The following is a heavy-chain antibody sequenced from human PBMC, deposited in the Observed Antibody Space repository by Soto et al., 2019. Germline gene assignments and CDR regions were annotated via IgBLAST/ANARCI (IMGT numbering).Heavy chain of an antibody. J-gene: IGHJ6*02. Sequence: GGSLRLSCAASGFTFSSYAMSWVRQAPGKGLEWVSAISGSGGSTYYADSVKGRFTISRDNSKNTLYLQMNSLRAEDTAVYYCAADYPTYYYDSFYGMDVWGQGTTVTVSS. CDR2: ISGSGGST. D-gene: IGHD3-10*01. CDR3: AADYPTYYYDSFYGMDV. V-gene: IGHV3-23*01. CDR1: GFTFSSYA.